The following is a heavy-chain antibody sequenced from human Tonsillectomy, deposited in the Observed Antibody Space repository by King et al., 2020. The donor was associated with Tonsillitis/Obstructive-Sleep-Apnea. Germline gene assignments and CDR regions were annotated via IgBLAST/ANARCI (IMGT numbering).Heavy chain of an antibody. Sequence: QLVQSGAEVKKPGESLKISCKGSGYSFTSYWIAWVRQMPGKGLEWMGIIYPGDSDTRYSPSFQGQVTISADKSISTAYLQWSSLKASDTAMYYCARVGLPMLPHCGWFAPWGQGTLVTVSS. CDR3: ARVGLPMLPHCGWFAP. V-gene: IGHV5-51*01. D-gene: IGHD2-8*01. CDR2: IYPGDSDT. CDR1: GYSFTSYW. J-gene: IGHJ5*02.